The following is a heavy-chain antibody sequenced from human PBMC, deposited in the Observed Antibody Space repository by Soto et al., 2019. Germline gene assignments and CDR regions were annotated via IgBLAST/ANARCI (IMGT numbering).Heavy chain of an antibody. CDR3: AKEAPGGWHFFDT. CDR2: ISDDGSQK. Sequence: LRLSCAASGFNFSNHWMHWVRQRPGEGLVWVAFISDDGSQKYYGDSVKGRFTISRDNSKNTLSLRMISLRTEDTSVYYCAKEAPGGWHFFDTWGQGTLVAVSS. J-gene: IGHJ4*02. D-gene: IGHD6-19*01. V-gene: IGHV3-30*18. CDR1: GFNFSNHW.